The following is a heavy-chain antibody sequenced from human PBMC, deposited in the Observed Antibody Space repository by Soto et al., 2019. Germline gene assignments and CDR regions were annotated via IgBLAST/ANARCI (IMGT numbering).Heavy chain of an antibody. CDR2: IKSKTHGGTT. V-gene: IGHV3-15*01. J-gene: IGHJ4*01. CDR3: STLPALVLPGTFDS. CDR1: GFTFDNAW. Sequence: EVQLVESRGGLVKPGGSLRLSCAASGFTFDNAWMSWFRQAPGRGLEWVGRIKSKTHGGTTEYAAAVKGRFTISRDDSKNTLYLQTNSLKTEVSSLYSCSTLPALVLPGTFDSLCHRTLVTVGS. D-gene: IGHD1-26*01.